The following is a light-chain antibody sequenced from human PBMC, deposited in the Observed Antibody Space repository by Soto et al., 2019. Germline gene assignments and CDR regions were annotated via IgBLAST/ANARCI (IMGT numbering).Light chain of an antibody. CDR3: RQRSNWPVIT. Sequence: EIVLTQSPATLSLSPGERATLSCRASQSVSNYLAWYQQKPGQAPRLLIYDASNRATGIPARFSGSGSGTDFTLTISSLEPEDFAVYYCRQRSNWPVITFGQGTRLEIK. CDR2: DAS. J-gene: IGKJ5*01. CDR1: QSVSNY. V-gene: IGKV3-11*01.